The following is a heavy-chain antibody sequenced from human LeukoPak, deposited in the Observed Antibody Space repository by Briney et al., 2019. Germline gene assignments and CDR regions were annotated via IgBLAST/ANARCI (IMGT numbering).Heavy chain of an antibody. J-gene: IGHJ4*02. Sequence: GGSLRLSCAASGFTFSSYAMSWVRQAPGKGLEWVSAISGSGGSTYYADSVKGRFTISRDNSKNTLYLQMNSLRAEDTAVYYCAKDLVVATIRGPKPPVSYDYWGQGTLVTVSS. CDR2: ISGSGGST. D-gene: IGHD5-12*01. CDR3: AKDLVVATIRGPKPPVSYDY. V-gene: IGHV3-23*01. CDR1: GFTFSSYA.